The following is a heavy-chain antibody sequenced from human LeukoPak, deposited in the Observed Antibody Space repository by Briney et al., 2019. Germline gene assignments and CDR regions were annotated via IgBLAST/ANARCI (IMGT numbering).Heavy chain of an antibody. CDR2: IGISGDT. Sequence: GGSLRLSCAASGFTFSSYDMHWVRQAPGKGLEWVSAIGISGDTYYSGSVKGRFTISRENAKNSLYLQMKSLRAGDKAVYYCARGIVGAINLYDYWGQGTLVTVSS. D-gene: IGHD1-26*01. V-gene: IGHV3-13*04. J-gene: IGHJ4*02. CDR1: GFTFSSYD. CDR3: ARGIVGAINLYDY.